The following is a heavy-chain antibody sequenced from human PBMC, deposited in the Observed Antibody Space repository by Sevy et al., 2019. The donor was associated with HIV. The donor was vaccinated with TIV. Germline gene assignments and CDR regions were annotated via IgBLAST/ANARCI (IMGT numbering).Heavy chain of an antibody. CDR2: LSSSGDST. Sequence: GGSLRLSCAASGFTFSSYAMTWVRQAPGKGLEWVSSLSSSGDSTFYADSVKGRFTISRDNSKNTLFLQMSSLRAEDTAIYYCAKDKYGDYVFENWGQGTLVTVSS. CDR3: AKDKYGDYVFEN. J-gene: IGHJ4*02. D-gene: IGHD4-17*01. V-gene: IGHV3-23*01. CDR1: GFTFSSYA.